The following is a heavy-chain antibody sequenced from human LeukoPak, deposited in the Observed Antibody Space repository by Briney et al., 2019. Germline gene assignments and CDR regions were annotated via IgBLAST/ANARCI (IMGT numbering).Heavy chain of an antibody. Sequence: GGSLRLSCAASGFTISSNYMSWVRQAPGKRLEWVSVIYSGGSTYYADSVKGRFTISRDNSKNTLYLQMNSLRAEDTAVYYCARAPRNIAASYYFDYWGQGTLVTVSS. V-gene: IGHV3-53*01. CDR1: GFTISSNY. CDR3: ARAPRNIAASYYFDY. CDR2: IYSGGST. J-gene: IGHJ4*02. D-gene: IGHD6-13*01.